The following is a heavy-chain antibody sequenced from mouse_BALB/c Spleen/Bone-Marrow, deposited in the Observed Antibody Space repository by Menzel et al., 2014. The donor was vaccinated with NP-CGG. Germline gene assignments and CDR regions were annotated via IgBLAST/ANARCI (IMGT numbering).Heavy chain of an antibody. V-gene: IGHV5-9-2*01. J-gene: IGHJ3*01. D-gene: IGHD2-4*01. CDR3: ARHAYYDQTEVSFVC. CDR2: ISGDGRYT. Sequence: EVQLVESGGGLVKSGGSLKLSCAAPGFSFSNYGMSWLRQTPEKRLEWVATISGDGRYTFYSDSVKGRFTISRDNAKNNLYLQLSGLRSEDTALYYCARHAYYDQTEVSFVCWGQGTLVTVSA. CDR1: GFSFSNYG.